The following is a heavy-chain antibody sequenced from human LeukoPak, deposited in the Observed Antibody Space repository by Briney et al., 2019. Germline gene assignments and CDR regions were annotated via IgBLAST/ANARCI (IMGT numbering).Heavy chain of an antibody. D-gene: IGHD6-19*01. CDR1: GFTFSTYS. V-gene: IGHV3-48*02. Sequence: GGSLRLSCVASGFTFSTYSMHWVRQAPGKGLEWVSYIISSSSVIYYAESVRGRFTVSRDNAKNSLYLQMSSLRDEDTAVYYCARDPPYTSGWQTYHSLDYWGQGTLVTVSS. J-gene: IGHJ4*02. CDR2: IISSSSVI. CDR3: ARDPPYTSGWQTYHSLDY.